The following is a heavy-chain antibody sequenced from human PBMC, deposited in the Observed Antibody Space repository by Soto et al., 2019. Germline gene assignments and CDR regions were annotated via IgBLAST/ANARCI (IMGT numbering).Heavy chain of an antibody. Sequence: LGGSLRLSCAASGFTFSSYSMNWVRQAPGKGLEWVSSISSSSSYIYYADSVKGRFTISRDNAKNSLYLQMNSLRAEDTAVYYCARDAGFLNCSSTSCYDYYYYYYMDVWGKGTTVTVSS. CDR3: ARDAGFLNCSSTSCYDYYYYYYMDV. CDR2: ISSSSSYI. V-gene: IGHV3-21*01. CDR1: GFTFSSYS. D-gene: IGHD2-2*01. J-gene: IGHJ6*03.